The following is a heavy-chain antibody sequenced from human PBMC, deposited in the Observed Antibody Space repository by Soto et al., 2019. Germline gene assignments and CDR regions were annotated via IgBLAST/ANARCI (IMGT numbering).Heavy chain of an antibody. V-gene: IGHV3-23*01. CDR1: GFTFRNYA. J-gene: IGHJ3*02. Sequence: EVQLLESGGGLVQPGGSLRLSCAASGFTFRNYAMSWVRQAPGQGLVWVSAISVSGGTTFYTDSVQGRFTFSRDNFESTVDPQMTGLRAEDAAVYFCAKDAPRYDFLIGPGAFDMWGQGTMVAASS. CDR2: ISVSGGTT. D-gene: IGHD3-3*01. CDR3: AKDAPRYDFLIGPGAFDM.